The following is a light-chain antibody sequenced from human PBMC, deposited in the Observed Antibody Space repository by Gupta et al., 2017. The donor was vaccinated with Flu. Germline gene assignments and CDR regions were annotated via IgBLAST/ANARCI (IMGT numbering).Light chain of an antibody. CDR3: QQDDTSPIT. CDR1: QSVGDSS. Sequence: EIVLTQSPGTLSLSPGERAIFSCRASQSVGDSSLAWYQQKPGQAPSLLIYGASSRATGIPDRFSGSGSGAEFTLTISRREPEDFAVYYCQQDDTSPITFGGGTKVEIK. J-gene: IGKJ4*01. CDR2: GAS. V-gene: IGKV3-20*01.